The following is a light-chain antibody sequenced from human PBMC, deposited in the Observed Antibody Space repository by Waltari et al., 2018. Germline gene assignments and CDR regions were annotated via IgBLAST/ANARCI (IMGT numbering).Light chain of an antibody. CDR1: SSDIGSYNY. Sequence: QSALTQPPSASGSPGQSVTISCTGTSSDIGSYNYVSWYQQYPGKAPKFLMYEVTKQPTGVPDRVSGPKSGNTASLTVSGLQAEDEADYYCSSYAGSNNYVFGTGTKVTVL. CDR2: EVT. V-gene: IGLV2-8*01. J-gene: IGLJ1*01. CDR3: SSYAGSNNYV.